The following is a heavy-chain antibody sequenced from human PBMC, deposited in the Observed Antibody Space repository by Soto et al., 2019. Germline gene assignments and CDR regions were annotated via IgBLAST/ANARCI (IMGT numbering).Heavy chain of an antibody. CDR1: GFPFSRYD. CDR2: LWFDGSNE. J-gene: IGHJ6*02. D-gene: IGHD3-10*01. V-gene: IGHV3-33*06. CDR3: AKVLYASESFDSEEAPYEMDV. Sequence: PGGSLRLSCAASGFPFSRYDMHWVRQAPGKGLEWVAVLWFDGSNEYYADSVQGRFTISRDNSKNTLYLQMDSLRAEDTAVYYCAKVLYASESFDSEEAPYEMDVWGQGTTVTVSS.